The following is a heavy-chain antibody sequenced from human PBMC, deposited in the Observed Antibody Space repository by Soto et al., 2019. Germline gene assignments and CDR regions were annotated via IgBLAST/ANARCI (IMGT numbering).Heavy chain of an antibody. CDR2: IYNSGST. CDR3: AREGGAGYGFDY. Sequence: PSETLSPTCTVSGGSISSGGYYWSWIRQHPGKGLEGIGYIYNSGSTYYNPSLSSRVTTSVDTSKNQFSLKLSSVTAADTAVYYCAREGGAGYGFDYWGQGTLVTVSS. D-gene: IGHD5-12*01. V-gene: IGHV4-31*03. CDR1: GGSISSGGYY. J-gene: IGHJ4*02.